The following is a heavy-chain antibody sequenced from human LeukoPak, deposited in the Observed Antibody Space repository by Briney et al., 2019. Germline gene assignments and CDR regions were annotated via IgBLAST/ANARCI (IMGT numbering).Heavy chain of an antibody. J-gene: IGHJ4*02. V-gene: IGHV1-2*02. CDR1: GYTFTSYG. Sequence: ASVKVSCKASGYTFTSYGISWVRQAPGQGLEWMGWINPNSGGTNYAQKFQGRVTMTRDTSISTAYMELSRLRSDDTAVYYCARDPCSSTSCYAGDYWGQGTLVTVSS. CDR2: INPNSGGT. D-gene: IGHD2-2*01. CDR3: ARDPCSSTSCYAGDY.